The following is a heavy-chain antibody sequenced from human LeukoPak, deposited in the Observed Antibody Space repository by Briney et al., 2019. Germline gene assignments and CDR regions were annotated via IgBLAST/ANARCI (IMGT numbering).Heavy chain of an antibody. CDR1: GASVSSSH. J-gene: IGHJ4*02. Sequence: KPSETLSPTCTVSGASVSSSHWNWVRQSPEKGLEWIGNVDYNGGTKYNPSLQSRVTMSLDTSKNQFSLKLKFVTAADTALYYCARGFYEPFDRWGQGTLVTVSS. D-gene: IGHD2/OR15-2a*01. CDR2: VDYNGGT. CDR3: ARGFYEPFDR. V-gene: IGHV4-59*02.